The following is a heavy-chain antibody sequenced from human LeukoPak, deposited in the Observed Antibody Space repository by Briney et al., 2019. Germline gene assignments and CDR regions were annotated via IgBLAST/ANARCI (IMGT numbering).Heavy chain of an antibody. V-gene: IGHV4-4*09. D-gene: IGHD3-16*01. CDR3: ASFRGGSWFDP. Sequence: PSETLSLTCTVSGGSISNYSWSWIRQPPGKGLEWIGYFYISGSTNYHPSLKSRVTISVDTSKNQFSLKLSSVTAADMAIYYCASFRGGSWFDPWGQGTLVTVSS. J-gene: IGHJ5*02. CDR2: FYISGST. CDR1: GGSISNYS.